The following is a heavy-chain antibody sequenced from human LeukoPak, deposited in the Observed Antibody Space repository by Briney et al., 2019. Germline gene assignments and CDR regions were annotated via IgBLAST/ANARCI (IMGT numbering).Heavy chain of an antibody. CDR2: IKEDGSEK. Sequence: PGRSLRLSCATSGFTFSSYGMHWVRQVPGKGLEWVASIKEDGSEKYYVDSVKGRFTISRDNAKNSVYLQMNSLRAEDTAVYYCARDWSDGFDSWGQGTLVTVSS. J-gene: IGHJ4*02. CDR3: ARDWSDGFDS. CDR1: GFTFSSYG. V-gene: IGHV3-7*01. D-gene: IGHD3-3*01.